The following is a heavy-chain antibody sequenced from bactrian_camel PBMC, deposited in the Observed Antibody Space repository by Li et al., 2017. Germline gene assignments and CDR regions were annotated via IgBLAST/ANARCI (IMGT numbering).Heavy chain of an antibody. V-gene: IGHV3S40*01. D-gene: IGHD2*01. CDR3: TYTDITSGSWSLYGYKY. CDR2: ISGGFST. J-gene: IGHJ4*01. Sequence: VQLVESGGGSVQAGGSLRLSCQASGYTYSSYCMSWVRQAPGKELEWVSTISGGFSTHYADSVKGRFTISRDNAKNTLYLQLSSLKTEDTAMHYCTYTDITSGSWSLYGYKYWGQGTQVTVS. CDR1: GYTYSSYC.